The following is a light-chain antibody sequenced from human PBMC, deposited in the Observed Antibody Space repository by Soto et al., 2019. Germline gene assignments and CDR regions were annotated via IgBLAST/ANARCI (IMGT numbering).Light chain of an antibody. CDR2: GAS. J-gene: IGKJ1*01. CDR1: QSVSSST. V-gene: IGKV3-20*01. CDR3: HQYGRT. Sequence: EIVLTQSPGTLYLSPGERATLSCRASQSVSSSTLAWYQQRPGQAPRLLIYGASSRPTGIPDRFSGSGSGTDFQLNSRRLEPADYPVYYCHQYGRTFGQGTKVEIK.